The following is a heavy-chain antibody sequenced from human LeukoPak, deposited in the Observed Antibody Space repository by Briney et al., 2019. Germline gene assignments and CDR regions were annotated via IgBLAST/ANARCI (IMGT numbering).Heavy chain of an antibody. Sequence: SETLSLTCTVSGGSISSGDYYWSWIRQPPGKGLEWIGYIYYSGSTYYNPSLKSRVTISVDTPKNQFSLKLSSVTAADTAVYYRARDIVTIFGVVTNGMDVWGQGTTVTVSS. V-gene: IGHV4-30-4*01. CDR2: IYYSGST. J-gene: IGHJ6*02. D-gene: IGHD3-3*01. CDR1: GGSISSGDYY. CDR3: ARDIVTIFGVVTNGMDV.